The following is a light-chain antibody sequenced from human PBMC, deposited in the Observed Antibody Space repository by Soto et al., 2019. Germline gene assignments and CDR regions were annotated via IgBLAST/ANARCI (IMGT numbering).Light chain of an antibody. CDR3: QQANSLPRT. J-gene: IGKJ4*02. V-gene: IGKV1-12*01. CDR2: TGS. CDR1: QGISSW. Sequence: DLQMTQSPSSVSASVGDRVSITCRASQGISSWLAWYQQKPGRAPKLLIYTGSGWQSGGPSRFIGTGSRTYYTLTITCPQPEDDATSYFQQANSLPRTFGGGTKVEIK.